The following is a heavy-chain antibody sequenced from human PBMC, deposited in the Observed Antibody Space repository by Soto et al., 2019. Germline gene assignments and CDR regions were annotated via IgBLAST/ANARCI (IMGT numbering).Heavy chain of an antibody. CDR2: ISGSGGST. V-gene: IGHV3-23*01. CDR1: RFTFSNYA. D-gene: IGHD3-22*01. Sequence: EVQLLESGGGLAQSGGSLRLSCAASRFTFSNYAMSWVRQAPGKGLEWVSAISGSGGSTYYADSVKGRFTISRDNSKNTLYLQMNSLRAEDTAVYYCGKDGAYDASSGYWAFDYWGQGTLVTVSS. J-gene: IGHJ4*02. CDR3: GKDGAYDASSGYWAFDY.